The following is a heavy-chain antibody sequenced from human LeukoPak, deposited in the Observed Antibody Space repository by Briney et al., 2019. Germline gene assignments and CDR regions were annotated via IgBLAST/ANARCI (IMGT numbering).Heavy chain of an antibody. CDR3: ARSFYFESSGFPPLFEAFDY. Sequence: PSETLSLTCTVSGGSISSSSYYWGWIRQPPGKGLEWIGSIYYSGSTYYNPSLKSRVSISVHTSKNQFSLKLRSVTAADTAVYYCARSFYFESSGFPPLFEAFDYWGQGTLVTVSS. CDR1: GGSISSSSYY. V-gene: IGHV4-39*01. J-gene: IGHJ4*02. CDR2: IYYSGST. D-gene: IGHD3-22*01.